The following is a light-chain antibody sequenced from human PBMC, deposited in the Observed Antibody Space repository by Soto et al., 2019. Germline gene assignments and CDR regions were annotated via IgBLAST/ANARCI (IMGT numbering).Light chain of an antibody. CDR1: SSDVGGYNY. Sequence: QSALTQPASVSGSPGQSITISCTGSSSDVGGYNYVSWYQQHPGKAPKLMIYEVSNRPSGISNRFSGSKSGNTASLTLSGLQAEDEADYYCQSYDSSLSGYVFGTGTKVTVL. V-gene: IGLV2-14*01. CDR3: QSYDSSLSGYV. J-gene: IGLJ1*01. CDR2: EVS.